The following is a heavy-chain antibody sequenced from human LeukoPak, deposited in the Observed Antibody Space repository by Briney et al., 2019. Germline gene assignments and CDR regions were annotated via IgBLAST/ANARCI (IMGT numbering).Heavy chain of an antibody. Sequence: GGSPRLSCAASGFTFSSYAMSWVRQAPGKWLEWVSAISGSGGSTYYADSVKGRFTISRDNSKNTLYLQMNSLRAEDTAVYYCAKKPVRGFGWFDPWGQGTLVTVSS. J-gene: IGHJ5*02. CDR1: GFTFSSYA. CDR2: ISGSGGST. D-gene: IGHD3-10*01. CDR3: AKKPVRGFGWFDP. V-gene: IGHV3-23*01.